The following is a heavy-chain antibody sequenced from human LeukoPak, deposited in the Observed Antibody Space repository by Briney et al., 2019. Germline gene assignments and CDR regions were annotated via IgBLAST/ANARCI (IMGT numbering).Heavy chain of an antibody. J-gene: IGHJ6*03. CDR3: GRRGGGGIAMDV. CDR2: IWYDGSNK. V-gene: IGHV3-33*01. D-gene: IGHD3-16*01. Sequence: GRSLRLSCAASGFTFSSYGMHWVRQAPGKGLEWVAVIWYDGSNKYYADSVKGRFTISRDNSKNTLYLQMNSLRAGETAVYYCGRRGGGGIAMDVWGKGTTVTLSS. CDR1: GFTFSSYG.